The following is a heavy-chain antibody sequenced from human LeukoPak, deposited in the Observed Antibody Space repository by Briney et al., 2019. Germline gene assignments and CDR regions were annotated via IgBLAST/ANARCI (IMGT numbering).Heavy chain of an antibody. J-gene: IGHJ4*02. CDR1: GFTFSSYS. CDR2: ISGSSSYI. D-gene: IGHD6-19*01. Sequence: GGSLRLSCAASGFTFSSYSMNWVRQAPGKGLEWVSSISGSSSYIYYADSVKGRFTISRDNAKNSLYLQMNSLRAEDTAVYYCARDPGSSGWYDYWGQGTLVTVSS. CDR3: ARDPGSSGWYDY. V-gene: IGHV3-21*01.